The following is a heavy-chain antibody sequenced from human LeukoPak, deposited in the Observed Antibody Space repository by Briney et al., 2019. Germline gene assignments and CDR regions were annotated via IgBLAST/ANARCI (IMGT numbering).Heavy chain of an antibody. Sequence: PGGSLRLSCAASGFTFDDYAMHWVRQAPGKGLEWVSGISWNSGSIGYADSVKGRFTISRDNAKNSLYLQMNSLRAEDTALYYCAKATYDDSSGCADYWGQGTLVTVSS. J-gene: IGHJ4*02. CDR2: ISWNSGSI. CDR3: AKATYDDSSGCADY. V-gene: IGHV3-9*01. D-gene: IGHD3-22*01. CDR1: GFTFDDYA.